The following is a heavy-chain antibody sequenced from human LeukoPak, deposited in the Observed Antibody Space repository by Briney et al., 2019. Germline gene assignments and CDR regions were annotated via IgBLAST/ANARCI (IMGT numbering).Heavy chain of an antibody. Sequence: SETLSLTCTVPGGSISSYYWSWIRQPPGKGLEWIGYIYYRGGTNYNPSLKSRVTISVDTSKNQFSLKLSSVTAADTAVYYCARVIWDGSGSYFAYWGQGSLVTVSS. CDR2: IYYRGGT. J-gene: IGHJ4*02. CDR1: GGSISSYY. CDR3: ARVIWDGSGSYFAY. V-gene: IGHV4-59*01. D-gene: IGHD3-10*01.